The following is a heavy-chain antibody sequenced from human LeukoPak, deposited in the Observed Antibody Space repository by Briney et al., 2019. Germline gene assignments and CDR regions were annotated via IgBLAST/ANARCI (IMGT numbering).Heavy chain of an antibody. J-gene: IGHJ4*02. CDR3: AKGGGESYSNFDY. V-gene: IGHV3-23*01. D-gene: IGHD1-26*01. CDR1: GFTFSTYA. Sequence: GGSLRLSCAASGFTFSTYAMSWVRQAPGKGLEWVSGISGSGGNTYFADSVKGRFTISRGSSKNTLYLQMNSLRADDTAVYHCAKGGGESYSNFDYWGRGTLVTVSS. CDR2: ISGSGGNT.